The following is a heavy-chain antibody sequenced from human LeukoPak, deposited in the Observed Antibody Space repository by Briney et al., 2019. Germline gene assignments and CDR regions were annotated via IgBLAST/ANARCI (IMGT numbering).Heavy chain of an antibody. CDR1: GDSVTSGSYF. D-gene: IGHD3-10*01. CDR2: ISSSGTT. Sequence: SETLSLTCTVSGDSVTSGSYFWSWARQPPGKGLEWIGYISSSGTTTYSPSLKSRVTISQDMPKNQFSLRLSSVTAADTAMYYCARERGISMVVWGQGTLVTVSS. CDR3: ARERGISMVV. V-gene: IGHV4-61*01. J-gene: IGHJ4*02.